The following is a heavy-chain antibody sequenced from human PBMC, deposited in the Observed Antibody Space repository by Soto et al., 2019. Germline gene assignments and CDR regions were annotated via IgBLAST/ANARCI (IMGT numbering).Heavy chain of an antibody. J-gene: IGHJ4*02. V-gene: IGHV1-69*08. D-gene: IGHD6-13*01. CDR1: GGTFNRYT. Sequence: QVQLVQSEAEVKKPGSSVKVYCKASGGTFNRYTISWVRQAPGQGLEWMGRRIPLLGIANYAQKFQGRVTITADKSTSTAYMELSSLRSDDTAVYYCAREEEQLADYWGQGTLVTVSS. CDR2: RIPLLGIA. CDR3: AREEEQLADY.